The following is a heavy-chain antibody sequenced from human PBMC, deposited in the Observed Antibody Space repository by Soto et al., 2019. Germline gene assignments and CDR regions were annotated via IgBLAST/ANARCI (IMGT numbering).Heavy chain of an antibody. CDR3: ARGWNVGKFGMSV. CDR2: IIPTFGTG. D-gene: IGHD7-27*01. V-gene: IGHV1-69*13. Sequence: ASVKVSCKAAGDTFGTYAFSWVRQAPGQGLEWMGGIIPTFGTGNYAQKFHGRVTITADESTGTAYIEMSGLRSEDTAVYYCARGWNVGKFGMSVWGQGTTVTVSS. J-gene: IGHJ6*02. CDR1: GDTFGTYA.